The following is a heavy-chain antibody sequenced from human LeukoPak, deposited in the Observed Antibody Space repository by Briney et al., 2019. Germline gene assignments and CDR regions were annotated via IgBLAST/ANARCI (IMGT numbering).Heavy chain of an antibody. V-gene: IGHV1-18*01. CDR3: ARRSISSWYDYFDY. CDR1: GYTFTSYG. D-gene: IGHD6-13*01. Sequence: GASVKVSCKASGYTFTSYGISWVRQAPGQGLEWMGWISAYNGNTNYAQRLQGRLTMTTDTSTSTSYMELRSLSSDDTAVYYCARRSISSWYDYFDYWGQGTLVTVSS. CDR2: ISAYNGNT. J-gene: IGHJ4*02.